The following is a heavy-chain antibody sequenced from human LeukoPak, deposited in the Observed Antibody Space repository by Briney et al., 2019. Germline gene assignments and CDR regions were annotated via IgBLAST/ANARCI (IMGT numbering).Heavy chain of an antibody. V-gene: IGHV3-11*01. D-gene: IGHD3-3*01. J-gene: IGHJ4*02. CDR3: AKPPFGVVIMTPLDY. CDR2: ISSSGSTI. CDR1: GFTFSDYY. Sequence: GGSLRLSCAASGFTFSDYYMSWIRQAPGKGLEWVSYISSSGSTIFYADSVKGRFTISRDNAKNSLYLQMNSLRAEDTAVYYCAKPPFGVVIMTPLDYWGQGTLVTVSS.